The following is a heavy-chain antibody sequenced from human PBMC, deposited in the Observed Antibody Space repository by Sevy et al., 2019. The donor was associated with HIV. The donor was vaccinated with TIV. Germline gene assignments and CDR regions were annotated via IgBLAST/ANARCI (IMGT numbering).Heavy chain of an antibody. D-gene: IGHD3-16*01. CDR2: ISTRSSAI. Sequence: GESLKISCAASGFTFSSFSMNWVRQAPGKGPEWISYISTRSSAIYYADSMKGRFTISRDNSKNTLYLQMNSLRVEDTAVYYCARYWGRDGHSIDYWGQGTLVTVSS. J-gene: IGHJ4*02. V-gene: IGHV3-48*01. CDR3: ARYWGRDGHSIDY. CDR1: GFTFSSFS.